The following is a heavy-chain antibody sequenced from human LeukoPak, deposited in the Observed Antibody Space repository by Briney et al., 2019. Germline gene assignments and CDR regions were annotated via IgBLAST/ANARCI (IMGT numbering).Heavy chain of an antibody. CDR2: IYYSGST. CDR1: GGSISSYY. J-gene: IGHJ4*02. Sequence: SETLSLTCTVSGGSISSYYWSWLRQPPGKGLEGLGYIYYSGSTNYNPSLKSRVTISVDTSKNQFSLKLSSVTAADTAVYYCARDRSTDYFDYWGQGTLVTVSS. D-gene: IGHD2-21*02. V-gene: IGHV4-59*01. CDR3: ARDRSTDYFDY.